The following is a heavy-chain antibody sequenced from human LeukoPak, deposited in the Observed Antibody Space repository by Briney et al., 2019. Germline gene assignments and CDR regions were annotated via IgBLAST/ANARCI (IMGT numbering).Heavy chain of an antibody. CDR1: GFTFSNSA. V-gene: IGHV3-21*01. Sequence: GGSLRLSCAASGFTFSNSAMNWVRQAPGRGLEWVSSINDVGSHIYYADSVRGRFTISRDNAKTSVYLQMNNLRHEDTAVYYCARDATYYLRYGYFDCWGHGTLVTVSS. D-gene: IGHD5/OR15-5a*01. CDR2: INDVGSHI. CDR3: ARDATYYLRYGYFDC. J-gene: IGHJ4*01.